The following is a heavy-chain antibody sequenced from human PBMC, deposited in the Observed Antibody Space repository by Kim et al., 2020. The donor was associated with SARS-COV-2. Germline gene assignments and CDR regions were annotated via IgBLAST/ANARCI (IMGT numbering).Heavy chain of an antibody. CDR2: ISCNGGST. D-gene: IGHD5-18*01. CDR1: GFTFTSYA. V-gene: IGHV3-23*01. J-gene: IGHJ6*02. CDR3: AKDSYGYYDMDV. Sequence: GGSLRLSCAASGFTFTSYAMNWVRQAPGKGLEWVSGISCNGGSTYYADSVKGRFTISRDNTKNTLYLQMNSLRAEDTAIYYCAKDSYGYYDMDVWGQGTTVTVSS.